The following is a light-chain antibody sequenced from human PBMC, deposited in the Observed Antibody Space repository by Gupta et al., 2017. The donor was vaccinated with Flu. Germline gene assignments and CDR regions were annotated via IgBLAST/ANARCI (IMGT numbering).Light chain of an antibody. CDR1: NVGAPCD. CDR3: QSYDSSLSGFCV. V-gene: IGLV1-40*01. Sequence: NVGAPCDIICSQQLPVPAPNLIISVDINRRSGVPNRFSVSKSGTSTSLAITVLQAEDEADYYYQSYDSSLSGFCVFGGGTKLTVL. CDR2: VDI. J-gene: IGLJ3*02.